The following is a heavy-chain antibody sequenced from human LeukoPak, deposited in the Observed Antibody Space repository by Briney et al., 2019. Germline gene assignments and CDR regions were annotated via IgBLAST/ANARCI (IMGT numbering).Heavy chain of an antibody. CDR1: GGSISGYY. D-gene: IGHD6-19*01. J-gene: IGHJ3*02. CDR2: IYSSGST. V-gene: IGHV4-59*01. CDR3: AKTVRQWLANDAFAI. Sequence: SETLSLTCTVSGGSISGYYWSWIRQPPGKGLEWIGYIYSSGSTNYNPSLGSRVTISVDTSKNQFSLRLSSVTAADTAVYYCAKTVRQWLANDAFAIWGQGTVVTVSS.